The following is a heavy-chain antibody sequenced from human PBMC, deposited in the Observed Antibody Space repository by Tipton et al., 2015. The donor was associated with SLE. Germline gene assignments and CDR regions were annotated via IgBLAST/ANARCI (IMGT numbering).Heavy chain of an antibody. CDR3: ARIRGDIAVAVPFDY. D-gene: IGHD6-19*01. Sequence: GHVTISADKSISTAYLQWSSLKASDTAMYYCARIRGDIAVAVPFDYWGQGTLVTVSS. J-gene: IGHJ4*02. V-gene: IGHV5-10-1*01.